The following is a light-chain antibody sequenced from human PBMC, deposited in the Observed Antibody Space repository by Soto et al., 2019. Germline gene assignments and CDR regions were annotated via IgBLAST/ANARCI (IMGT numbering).Light chain of an antibody. J-gene: IGLJ2*01. CDR3: SSYTTSTPRVL. CDR2: DVS. V-gene: IGLV2-14*03. CDR1: SSDVGGYNY. Sequence: QSALTQPASASGSPGQSITISCTGTSSDVGGYNYVSWYQQHPGKPPKLMIYDVSNRPSGVSNRFSGSKSGNTASLTISGLQAEDEADCYCSSYTTSTPRVLFGGGTKLTVL.